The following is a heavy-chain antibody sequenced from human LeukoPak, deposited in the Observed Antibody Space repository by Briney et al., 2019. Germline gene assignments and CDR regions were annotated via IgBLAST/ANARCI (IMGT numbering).Heavy chain of an antibody. D-gene: IGHD5-12*01. CDR1: GFTFSSYW. CDR2: INSDGSSI. J-gene: IGHJ4*02. V-gene: IGHV3-74*03. Sequence: GGSLLLSCAASGFTFSSYWMHWVRPAPGKGLMWVSRINSDGSSITYADSVKGRFTISRDNAKNTLYLQMNSLRVEDTAVYYCVREGRVSGYDFDCWGQGTLVTVSS. CDR3: VREGRVSGYDFDC.